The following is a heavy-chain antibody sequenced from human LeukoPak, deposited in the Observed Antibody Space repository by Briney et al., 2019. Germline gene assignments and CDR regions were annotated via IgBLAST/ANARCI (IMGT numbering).Heavy chain of an antibody. Sequence: ASVKVSCQASGGTFSSYAISWVRQAPGQGLEWMGGIIPIFGTANYAQKFQGRVTITADESTSTAYMELSSLRSDDTAVYYCARDSSGYSSGWYPDYWGQGTLVTVSS. CDR2: IIPIFGTA. D-gene: IGHD6-19*01. CDR3: ARDSSGYSSGWYPDY. V-gene: IGHV1-69*01. CDR1: GGTFSSYA. J-gene: IGHJ4*02.